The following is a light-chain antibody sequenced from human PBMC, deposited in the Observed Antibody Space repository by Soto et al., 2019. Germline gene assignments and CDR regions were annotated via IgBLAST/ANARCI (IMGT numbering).Light chain of an antibody. CDR3: CSYAGTVAYV. Sequence: QSALTQPASVSGSPGQSITISCAGTGSDVGAYNLVSWYQQHPGKAPKIIICEVNTRPSGISNRFSGSKSGGTASLTISGLQAEDEADYFCCSYAGTVAYVFGTGTKVTVL. CDR1: GSDVGAYNL. J-gene: IGLJ1*01. V-gene: IGLV2-23*02. CDR2: EVN.